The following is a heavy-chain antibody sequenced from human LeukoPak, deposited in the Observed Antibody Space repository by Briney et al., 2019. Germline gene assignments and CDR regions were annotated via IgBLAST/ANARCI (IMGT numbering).Heavy chain of an antibody. CDR1: GGSISSYY. CDR3: ARDYCSGGSCYSGSWFDP. CDR2: IYYSGST. V-gene: IGHV4-59*12. D-gene: IGHD2-15*01. Sequence: SETLSLTCTVSGGSISSYYWSWIRQPPGKGLEWIGYIYYSGSTNYNPSLKSRVTISVDTSKNQFSLKLSSVTAADTAVYYCARDYCSGGSCYSGSWFDPWGQGTLVTVSS. J-gene: IGHJ5*02.